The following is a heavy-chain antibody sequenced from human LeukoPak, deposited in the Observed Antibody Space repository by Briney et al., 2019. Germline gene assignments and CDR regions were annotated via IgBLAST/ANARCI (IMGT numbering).Heavy chain of an antibody. CDR3: ARGPRSAIDY. V-gene: IGHV1-8*02. CDR1: GYTFTGYY. J-gene: IGHJ4*02. CDR2: MNPNSGNT. Sequence: ASVKVSCKASGYTFTGYYMHWVRQATGQGLEWMGWMNPNSGNTGYAQKFQGRVTVTRNTSISTAYMELSSLRSEDTAVYYCARGPRSAIDYWGQGTLVTVSS.